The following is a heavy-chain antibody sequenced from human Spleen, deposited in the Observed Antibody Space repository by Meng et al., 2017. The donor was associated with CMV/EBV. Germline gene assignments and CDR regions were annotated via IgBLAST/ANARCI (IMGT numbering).Heavy chain of an antibody. J-gene: IGHJ6*02. V-gene: IGHV4-34*01. CDR3: ARVVQELDLKYYYYYHAVDV. D-gene: IGHD1-1*01. CDR2: INHSGST. Sequence: SETLSLTCAVYGGSFSGYYWTWLRQPPGKGLEWIGEINHSGSTNYNPSLKSRVTILVDPSKNQFSLKLSSVTAADTAVYFCARVVQELDLKYYYYYHAVDVWGQGTTVTVSS. CDR1: GGSFSGYY.